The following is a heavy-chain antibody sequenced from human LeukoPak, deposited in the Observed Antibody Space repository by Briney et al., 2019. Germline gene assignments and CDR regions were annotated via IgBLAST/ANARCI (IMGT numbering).Heavy chain of an antibody. CDR2: IIPILGIA. D-gene: IGHD5-18*01. V-gene: IGHV1-69*04. CDR1: GGTFSSYA. J-gene: IGHJ4*02. Sequence: SVKVSCKASGGTFSSYAISWVRQVPGQGLEWMGRIIPILGIANYAQKFQGRVTITADKSTSTAYMELSSLRSEDTAVYYCARGNTALRPDYWGQGTLVIVSS. CDR3: ARGNTALRPDY.